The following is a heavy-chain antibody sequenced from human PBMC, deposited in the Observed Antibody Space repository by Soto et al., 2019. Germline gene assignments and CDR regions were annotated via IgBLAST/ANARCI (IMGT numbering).Heavy chain of an antibody. Sequence: SETLSLTCAVYGGSFSGYYWSWIRQPPGKGLEWIGEINHSGSTNYNPSLKSRVTISVDTSKNQFSLKLSSVTAADTAVYYCARGFYYDSAWFDYWGQGTLVTVSS. CDR3: ARGFYYDSAWFDY. CDR1: GGSFSGYY. D-gene: IGHD3-22*01. CDR2: INHSGST. J-gene: IGHJ4*02. V-gene: IGHV4-34*01.